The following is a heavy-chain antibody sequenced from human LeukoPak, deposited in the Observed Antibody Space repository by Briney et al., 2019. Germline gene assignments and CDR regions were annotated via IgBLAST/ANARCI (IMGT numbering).Heavy chain of an antibody. D-gene: IGHD2-15*01. Sequence: PSETLSLTCTVSGGPITSSNSYWGWVRQPPGKGLEWIGTIHYTGTTYYNPSLQSRITISVDTSKNHFSLQLNSVTAADTAVYFCVRDLGYCATDSWGQGTLVTVSS. J-gene: IGHJ5*01. CDR3: VRDLGYCATDS. CDR2: IHYTGTT. CDR1: GGPITSSNSY. V-gene: IGHV4-39*02.